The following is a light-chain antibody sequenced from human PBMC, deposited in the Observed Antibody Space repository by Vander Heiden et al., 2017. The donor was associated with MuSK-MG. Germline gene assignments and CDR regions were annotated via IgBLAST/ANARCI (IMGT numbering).Light chain of an antibody. V-gene: IGLV5-45*01. Sequence: QAVLTQPASLSASPGASARLTCTLRSGINVGTYRIYWYQQKPGSPPQYLLRYRSDSDKQQGSGVPSRFSGSKDASANAGILLISGLQSEDEADYDCMIWHNSAVVFGGGTKLTVL. CDR2: YRSDSDK. J-gene: IGLJ2*01. CDR3: MIWHNSAVV. CDR1: SGINVGTYR.